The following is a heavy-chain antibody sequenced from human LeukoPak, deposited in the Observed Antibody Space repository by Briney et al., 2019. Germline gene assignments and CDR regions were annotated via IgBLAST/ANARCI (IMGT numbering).Heavy chain of an antibody. Sequence: GESLKISCRSSGHDFTSYWIAWVRQLPGKGPEWMGIIHPSDSETQYGPSFQGQVTISADNSIGTAYLQWSRLKASDTAMYYCARRGYSGYSPLDSWGQGTLVTVSS. V-gene: IGHV5-51*01. D-gene: IGHD5-12*01. CDR2: IHPSDSET. CDR3: ARRGYSGYSPLDS. CDR1: GHDFTSYW. J-gene: IGHJ4*02.